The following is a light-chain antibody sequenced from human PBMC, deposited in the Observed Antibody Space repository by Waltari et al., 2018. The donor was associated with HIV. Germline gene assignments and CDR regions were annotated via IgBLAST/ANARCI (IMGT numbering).Light chain of an antibody. J-gene: IGKJ4*01. CDR3: MQNVQIPLT. CDR1: QSLLHSNGYNY. Sequence: DIVMTQSPLSLPVTPGEPASISCRSSQSLLHSNGYNYMNWYLQKPGQSQQLLIYMVSYRAPGVPDRFSGSGSGTDFTLKITRVEAEDVGVYYCMQNVQIPLTFGGGTKVEIK. CDR2: MVS. V-gene: IGKV2-28*01.